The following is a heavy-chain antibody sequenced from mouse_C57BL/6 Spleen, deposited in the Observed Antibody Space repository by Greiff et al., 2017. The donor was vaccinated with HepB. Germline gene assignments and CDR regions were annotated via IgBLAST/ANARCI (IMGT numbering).Heavy chain of an antibody. CDR2: ISYDGNN. CDR1: GYSITSGYY. J-gene: IGHJ2*01. Sequence: ESGPGLVKPSQSLSLTCSVTGYSITSGYYWNWIRQFPGNKLEWMGYISYDGNNNYNPSLKNRISITRDTSKNQFFLKLNSVTTEDTATYYCARDRTVVATDYFDYWGQGTTLTVSS. V-gene: IGHV3-6*01. D-gene: IGHD1-1*01. CDR3: ARDRTVVATDYFDY.